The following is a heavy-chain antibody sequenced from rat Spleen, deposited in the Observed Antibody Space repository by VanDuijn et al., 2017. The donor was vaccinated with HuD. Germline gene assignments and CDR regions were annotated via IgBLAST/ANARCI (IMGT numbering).Heavy chain of an antibody. V-gene: IGHV2-15*01. CDR2: MWYDGDT. Sequence: QVQLKESGPGLVQPSQTLSLTCTVSGFSLTSYGVSWVRQPSGKGPEWMGRMWYDGDTAYNSPLKSRLSISRDTSKSQVFLKMNSLQTEDTAIYFCIRERYGNPASYYFDYWGQGVMVTVSS. J-gene: IGHJ2*01. D-gene: IGHD1-7*01. CDR3: IRERYGNPASYYFDY. CDR1: GFSLTSYG.